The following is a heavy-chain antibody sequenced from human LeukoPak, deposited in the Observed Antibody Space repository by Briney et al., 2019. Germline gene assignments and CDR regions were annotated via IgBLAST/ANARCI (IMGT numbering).Heavy chain of an antibody. CDR3: ARDGYYDSSGYHPIDY. Sequence: SETLSLTCTVSGGSISSYYWSWIRQPPGKGLEWIGYIYYSGSTNYNPSLKSRVTISVDTSKNQFSLKLSSVTAADTAVYYCARDGYYDSSGYHPIDYWGQGTLVTVSS. V-gene: IGHV4-59*01. CDR1: GGSISSYY. D-gene: IGHD3-22*01. CDR2: IYYSGST. J-gene: IGHJ4*02.